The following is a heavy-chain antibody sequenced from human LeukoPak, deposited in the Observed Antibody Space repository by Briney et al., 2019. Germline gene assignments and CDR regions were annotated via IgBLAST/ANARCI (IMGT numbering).Heavy chain of an antibody. CDR2: IYYSGST. J-gene: IGHJ6*02. D-gene: IGHD3-3*01. Sequence: SETLSLTCTVSGGSISSYYWSWIRQPPGKGLEWIGYIYYSGSTNYNPSLKSRVTMSVDTSKNQFSLKLSSVTAADTAVYYCARASYDFLSGYPLPMDVWGQGTTVTVSS. V-gene: IGHV4-59*01. CDR3: ARASYDFLSGYPLPMDV. CDR1: GGSISSYY.